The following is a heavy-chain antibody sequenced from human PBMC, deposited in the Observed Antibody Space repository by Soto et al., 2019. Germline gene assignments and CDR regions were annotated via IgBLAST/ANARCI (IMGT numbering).Heavy chain of an antibody. CDR2: IYHSGST. Sequence: QVQLQESGPGLVKPSGTLSLTCAVSGGSISSSNCWSWVRQPPGKGLEWIGEIYHSGSTNYNPSLKSRVTISVDTSKNQFSLKLSSVTAADTAVYSCARTPWDGYTGYYFDYWGQGTLVTVSS. V-gene: IGHV4-4*02. J-gene: IGHJ4*02. CDR1: GGSISSSNC. CDR3: ARTPWDGYTGYYFDY. D-gene: IGHD5-18*01.